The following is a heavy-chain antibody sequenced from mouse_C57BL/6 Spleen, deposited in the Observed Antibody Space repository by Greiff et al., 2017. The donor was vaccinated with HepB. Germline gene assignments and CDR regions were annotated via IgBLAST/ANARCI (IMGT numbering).Heavy chain of an antibody. CDR3: ARRYGNFYFDY. J-gene: IGHJ2*01. D-gene: IGHD2-1*01. CDR2: IDPSDSYT. V-gene: IGHV1-69*01. Sequence: QVQLQQPGAELVMPGASVKLSCKASGYTFTSYWMHWVKQRPGQGLEWIGEIDPSDSYTNYNQKFKGKSTLTVDKSSSTAYMQLSSLTSEDSAVYYCARRYGNFYFDYWGQGTTLTVSS. CDR1: GYTFTSYW.